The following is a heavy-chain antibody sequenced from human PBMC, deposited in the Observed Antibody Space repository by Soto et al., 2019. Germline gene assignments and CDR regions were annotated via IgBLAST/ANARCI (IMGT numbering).Heavy chain of an antibody. V-gene: IGHV4-59*01. D-gene: IGHD3-10*01. Sequence: SETLSLTCTVSGGSIISYYWSWIRQPPGKGLEWIGYIYYSGSTNYNPSLKSRVTISVDTSKNQFSLKLSSVTAADTAVYYCARLPYYYGWYFFDIWGQGSLVTVSS. CDR1: GGSIISYY. J-gene: IGHJ4*02. CDR2: IYYSGST. CDR3: ARLPYYYGWYFFDI.